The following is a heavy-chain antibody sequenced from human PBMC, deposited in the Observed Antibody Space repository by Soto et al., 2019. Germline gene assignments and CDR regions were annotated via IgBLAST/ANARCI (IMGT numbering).Heavy chain of an antibody. Sequence: TSETLSRTCTVSGGSISSGAYYWSWIRQHPGKGLEWIGYIYYYNGNTYYNPSLKSRVTISVDTSKNQFSLKLTSVTAADTAVYYCARATYYFDSSGYQTSFFDYWAQGTLVTVSS. CDR2: IYYYNGNT. D-gene: IGHD3-22*01. J-gene: IGHJ4*02. CDR1: GGSISSGAYY. CDR3: ARATYYFDSSGYQTSFFDY. V-gene: IGHV4-31*03.